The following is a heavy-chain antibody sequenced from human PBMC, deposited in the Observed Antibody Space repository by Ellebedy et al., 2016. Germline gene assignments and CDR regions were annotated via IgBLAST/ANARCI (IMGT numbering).Heavy chain of an antibody. J-gene: IGHJ4*02. CDR2: ISSSGNTV. CDR3: ARTYWNDKMY. V-gene: IGHV3-11*01. D-gene: IGHD1-1*01. CDR1: GFTFSNYY. Sequence: GESLKISCAASGFTFSNYYMAWIRQAPGKGLEWVSYISSSGNTVDYADSVKGRFTISRDNAKNSLYLKMNSLRAEDTAVYYCARTYWNDKMYWGQGTLVTVSS.